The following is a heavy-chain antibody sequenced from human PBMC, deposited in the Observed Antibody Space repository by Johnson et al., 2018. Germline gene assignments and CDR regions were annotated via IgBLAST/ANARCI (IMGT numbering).Heavy chain of an antibody. CDR2: IKSKTDGGTT. Sequence: VQLVQYGGGLVKPGGSLRLSCAASGFTFSNAWLSWVRPAPGKGLEWVGRIKSKTDGGTTDYAAPVKGRFTIPRDDSKNTLYLQMNSLKTEDTAVYYCTTDAMTTVTKEAQNYYYGMDVWGQGTTVTVSS. D-gene: IGHD4-17*01. J-gene: IGHJ6*02. CDR1: GFTFSNAW. V-gene: IGHV3-15*01. CDR3: TTDAMTTVTKEAQNYYYGMDV.